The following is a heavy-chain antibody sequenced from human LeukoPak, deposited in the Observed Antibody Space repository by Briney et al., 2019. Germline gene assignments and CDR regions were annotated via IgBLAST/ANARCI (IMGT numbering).Heavy chain of an antibody. Sequence: SSETLSLTCTVSDGSISTYYWTWIRQPPGKGLEWIGYMYHSGHTYYNPSLKSRVTISVDRSKNQFSLKLSSVTAADTAVYYCARVPGPPYYFDYWGQGTLVTVSS. V-gene: IGHV4-59*12. CDR3: ARVPGPPYYFDY. J-gene: IGHJ4*02. CDR1: DGSISTYY. D-gene: IGHD3-10*01. CDR2: MYHSGHT.